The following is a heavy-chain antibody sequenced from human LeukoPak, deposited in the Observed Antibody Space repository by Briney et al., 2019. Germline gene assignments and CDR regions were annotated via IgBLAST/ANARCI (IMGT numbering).Heavy chain of an antibody. CDR1: GYSFTNYW. CDR3: ASRITYIRTNPDAFET. V-gene: IGHV5-51*01. Sequence: GEALKISWKGSGYSFTNYWIGGVRPMAGKGLGWVGIIYPLDSDTRYRKFFEGQVTISAKKSISAAYLQWSRLKAWETARYYSASRITYIRTNPDAFETWGEGEPVTASS. D-gene: IGHD3-16*01. J-gene: IGHJ3*02. CDR2: IYPLDSDT.